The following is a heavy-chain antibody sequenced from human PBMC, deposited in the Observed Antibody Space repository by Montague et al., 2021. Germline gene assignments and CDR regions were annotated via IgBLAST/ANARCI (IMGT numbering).Heavy chain of an antibody. CDR2: ISTSSTYI. Sequence: SLRLSCAASGFVFSNFIMNWVRQAPGKGLEWVSSISTSSTYIYYADSMKGRFTISRDNAKNSLYLQMNSLRAEDTAVYYCARALVVRGDPSSYYYYGMDVWGQGTTVTVSS. V-gene: IGHV3-21*01. D-gene: IGHD3-10*01. J-gene: IGHJ6*02. CDR3: ARALVVRGDPSSYYYYGMDV. CDR1: GFVFSNFI.